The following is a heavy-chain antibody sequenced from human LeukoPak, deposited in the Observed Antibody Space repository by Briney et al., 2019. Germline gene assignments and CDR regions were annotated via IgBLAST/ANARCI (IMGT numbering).Heavy chain of an antibody. CDR1: GFTFSSYG. Sequence: PGGSLRLSCAASGFTFSSYGMHWVRQAPGKGLEWVAVIWYDGSNKYYADSVKGRFTISRDNSKNTLYLQMNSLRAEDTAVYYCARDSNFELLWFGESKVPRFDYWGQGTLVTVSS. CDR3: ARDSNFELLWFGESKVPRFDY. V-gene: IGHV3-33*01. J-gene: IGHJ4*02. D-gene: IGHD3-10*01. CDR2: IWYDGSNK.